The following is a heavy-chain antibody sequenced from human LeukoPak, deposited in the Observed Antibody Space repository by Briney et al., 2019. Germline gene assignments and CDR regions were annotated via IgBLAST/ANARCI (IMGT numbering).Heavy chain of an antibody. V-gene: IGHV1-46*01. CDR1: GYTFTSYY. CDR2: INPSGGST. D-gene: IGHD3-22*01. Sequence: VASVKVSCKASGYTFTSYYMHWVRQAPGQGLEWMGIINPSGGSTSYAQKFQGRVTMTRDTSTSTVYMELSSLRSEDTAVYYCARERVYYDGSGYKTAEYFQHWGQGTLVTVSS. CDR3: ARERVYYDGSGYKTAEYFQH. J-gene: IGHJ1*01.